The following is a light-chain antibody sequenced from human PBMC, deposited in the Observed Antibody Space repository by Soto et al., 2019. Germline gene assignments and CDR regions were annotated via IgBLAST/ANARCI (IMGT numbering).Light chain of an antibody. Sequence: QSALTQPASVSGSPGQSITISCTGTTSDVGGYNYVSWYQQHPGKAPKLMIYDVSNRPSGVSNRFSGSKSGNTASLTISGLQAKDEADYYCNSYSSSSTVVFGGGTKLTVL. CDR3: NSYSSSSTVV. CDR2: DVS. CDR1: TSDVGGYNY. V-gene: IGLV2-14*01. J-gene: IGLJ2*01.